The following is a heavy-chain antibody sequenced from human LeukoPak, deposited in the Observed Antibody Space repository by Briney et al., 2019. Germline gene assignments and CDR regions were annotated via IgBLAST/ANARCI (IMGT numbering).Heavy chain of an antibody. CDR1: GFTFSSYG. CDR3: TKPDRYDSSGRGAFDV. CDR2: ISYDGSNK. Sequence: GGSLRLSCAASGFTFSSYGMHWVRQAPGQGLEWVAVISYDGSNKYYADSVKGRFTISRDNSKNTLYLQMNGLGVEDTAIYYCTKPDRYDSSGRGAFDVWGQGTTVTVSS. J-gene: IGHJ3*01. V-gene: IGHV3-30*18. D-gene: IGHD3-22*01.